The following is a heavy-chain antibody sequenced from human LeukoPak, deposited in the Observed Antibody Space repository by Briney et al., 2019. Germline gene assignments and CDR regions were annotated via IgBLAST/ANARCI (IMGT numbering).Heavy chain of an antibody. CDR2: INSEGSRT. J-gene: IGHJ4*02. D-gene: IGHD2-15*01. CDR3: ARDQCSGANCQVALDY. Sequence: GGSLRLSCAASGFTFKSCEMNWVRQAPGKGLVWVSRINSEGSRTFYADSVKGRFTISRDNAKNTLYLQMNSLRAEDTAVYYCARDQCSGANCQVALDYWGQGTLVTVSS. CDR1: GFTFKSCE. V-gene: IGHV3-74*01.